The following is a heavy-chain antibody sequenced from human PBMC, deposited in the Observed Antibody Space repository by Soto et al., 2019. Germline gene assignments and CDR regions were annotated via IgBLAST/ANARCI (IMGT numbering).Heavy chain of an antibody. D-gene: IGHD2-2*01. J-gene: IGHJ4*02. V-gene: IGHV3-21*01. CDR1: GFTFSSYS. CDR2: ISSSSSYI. Sequence: GSLRLSCAASGFTFSSYSMNWVRQAPGKGLEWVSSISSSSSYICYADSVKGRFTISRDNAKNSLYLQMNSLRAEDTAVYYCARGTQVVPAAIVTYWGQGTLVTVSS. CDR3: ARGTQVVPAAIVTY.